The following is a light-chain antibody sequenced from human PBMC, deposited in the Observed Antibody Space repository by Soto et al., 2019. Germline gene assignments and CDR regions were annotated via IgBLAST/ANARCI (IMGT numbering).Light chain of an antibody. CDR1: ESISGW. CDR2: DAS. J-gene: IGKJ1*01. CDR3: QHYSSFPRT. V-gene: IGKV1-5*01. Sequence: DIQMIQSPSTLSASVGDRVTITCRASESISGWLAWYQQKPGKAPKLLISDASSLGSGVPSRFSGSGFGTEFTLTIGSMRPDDFGTYYCQHYSSFPRTFGQGTKV.